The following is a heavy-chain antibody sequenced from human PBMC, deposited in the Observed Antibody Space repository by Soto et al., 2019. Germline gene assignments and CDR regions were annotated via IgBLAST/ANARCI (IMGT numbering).Heavy chain of an antibody. Sequence: QVRLVQSGAEVKKPGASVKVSCKASGYTFTSYDINWVRQATGQGLEWMGWMNPNSGNTGYAQKFQGRVTMTTNTTISTDYMELSSLRSEDTAVYYCAGGGSSSDWNFDYWGQGTLVTVSS. CDR2: MNPNSGNT. V-gene: IGHV1-8*01. J-gene: IGHJ4*02. CDR3: AGGGSSSDWNFDY. D-gene: IGHD1-1*01. CDR1: GYTFTSYD.